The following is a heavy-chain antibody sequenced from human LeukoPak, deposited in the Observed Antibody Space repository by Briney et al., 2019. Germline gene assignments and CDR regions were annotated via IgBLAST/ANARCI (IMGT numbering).Heavy chain of an antibody. J-gene: IGHJ4*02. Sequence: SETLSLTCIVSGDSISNYYWSWIRQPAGKGLEWIGRIYTSGSTNYNPSLKSRVTMSVDTSKNQFSLKLTSVTAADTAVYYCASEAAAGTFYFDYWGQGTLVTVSS. V-gene: IGHV4-4*07. CDR3: ASEAAAGTFYFDY. CDR1: GDSISNYY. D-gene: IGHD6-13*01. CDR2: IYTSGST.